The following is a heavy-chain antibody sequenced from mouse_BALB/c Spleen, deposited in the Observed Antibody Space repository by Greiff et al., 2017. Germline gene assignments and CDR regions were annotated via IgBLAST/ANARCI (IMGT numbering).Heavy chain of an antibody. Sequence: EVKLMESGPGLVKPSQSLSLTCSVTGYSITSGYYWNWIRQFPGNKLEWMGYISYDGSNNYNPSLKNRISITRDTSKNQFFLKLNSVTTEDTATYYCAREVYYYGSRKGFAYWGQGTLVTVSA. CDR2: ISYDGSN. CDR3: AREVYYYGSRKGFAY. CDR1: GYSITSGYY. J-gene: IGHJ3*01. V-gene: IGHV3-6*02. D-gene: IGHD1-1*01.